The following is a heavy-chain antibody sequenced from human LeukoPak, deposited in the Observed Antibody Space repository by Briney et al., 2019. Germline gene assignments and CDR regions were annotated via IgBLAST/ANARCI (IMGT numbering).Heavy chain of an antibody. CDR3: ASRMTF. CDR1: GVNVSSDY. D-gene: IGHD2/OR15-2a*01. J-gene: IGHJ4*02. Sequence: GGSLRLSCAASGVNVSSDYMSWVRQASGKGLQWVSLIYSGGDTYYADSVKGRFTVYRHNSKNTLYLQMSSLRSEDSAIYYCASRMTFGGPGTLVTVSS. CDR2: IYSGGDT. V-gene: IGHV3-53*04.